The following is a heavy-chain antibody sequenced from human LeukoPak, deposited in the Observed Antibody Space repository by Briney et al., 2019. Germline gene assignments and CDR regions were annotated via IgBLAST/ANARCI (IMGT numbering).Heavy chain of an antibody. V-gene: IGHV4-39*01. Sequence: SETLSLTCIVSGGSITSSNYFWGWIRQPPGKGLEWIGGFYHSGTIFYSPSLGSRVAISIDTSKNQFSLRLLSVTAADTAVYYCARYASFTMVRTYYYYSYMDVWGKGTTVTVSS. J-gene: IGHJ6*03. D-gene: IGHD3-10*01. CDR1: GGSITSSNYF. CDR2: FYHSGTI. CDR3: ARYASFTMVRTYYYYSYMDV.